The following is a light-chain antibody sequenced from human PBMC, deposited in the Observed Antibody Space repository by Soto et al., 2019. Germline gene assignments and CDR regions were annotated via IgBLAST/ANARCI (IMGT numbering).Light chain of an antibody. Sequence: DIVMTQSPDSLAVSLGERDTINCKSSQSVLYSSNNKNYLAWYQQKPGQPPKLLIYWASTRESGVPDRFSGSGSVTDFELPISTLQAEDVLVYYCQQYYSSPLTFGQGTKVEIK. J-gene: IGKJ1*01. CDR2: WAS. CDR3: QQYYSSPLT. V-gene: IGKV4-1*01. CDR1: QSVLYSSNNKNY.